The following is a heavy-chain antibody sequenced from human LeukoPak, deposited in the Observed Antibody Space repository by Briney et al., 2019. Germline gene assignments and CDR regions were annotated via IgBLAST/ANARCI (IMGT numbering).Heavy chain of an antibody. Sequence: GGSLRLSCAASVFTLDDYAMHWVRQAPGKGVEWVSVISWDGGSTYYVDSAKGRFTISRDNSKNSLYLQMNSLRAEDTALYYCAKGPGGGSRKGYFDYWGQGTLVTVSS. D-gene: IGHD2-15*01. CDR3: AKGPGGGSRKGYFDY. CDR2: ISWDGGST. CDR1: VFTLDDYA. J-gene: IGHJ4*02. V-gene: IGHV3-43D*03.